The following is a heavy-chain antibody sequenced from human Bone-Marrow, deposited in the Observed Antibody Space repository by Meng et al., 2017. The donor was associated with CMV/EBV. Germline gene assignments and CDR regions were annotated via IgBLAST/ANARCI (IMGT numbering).Heavy chain of an antibody. D-gene: IGHD6-13*01. CDR3: AKEGRAARQFDS. Sequence: CKASGGTFIRQTVSWVRQAPGQGLEWMGGIIPIFGTPNYAQRFQGRVSITADTSTTTVYMVLGSLRSEDTAIYYCAKEGRAARQFDSWGQGTLVTVSS. J-gene: IGHJ4*02. CDR2: IIPIFGTP. V-gene: IGHV1-69*06. CDR1: GGTFIRQT.